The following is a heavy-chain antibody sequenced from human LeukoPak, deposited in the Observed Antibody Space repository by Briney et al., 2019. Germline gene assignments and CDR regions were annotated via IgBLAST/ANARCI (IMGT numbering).Heavy chain of an antibody. J-gene: IGHJ3*02. D-gene: IGHD5-24*01. CDR1: GFTFSSYG. Sequence: GGSLRLSCAASGFTFSSYGMHWVRQAPGEGLEWVAVISYDGSNKYYADSVKGRFTISRDNSKNTLYLQMSSLRPEDTAVYYCAKEGRWLQLGGAFDIWGQGTMVTVSS. CDR3: AKEGRWLQLGGAFDI. CDR2: ISYDGSNK. V-gene: IGHV3-30*18.